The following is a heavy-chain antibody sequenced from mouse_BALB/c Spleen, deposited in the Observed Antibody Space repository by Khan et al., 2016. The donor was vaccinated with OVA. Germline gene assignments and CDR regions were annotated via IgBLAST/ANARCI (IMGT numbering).Heavy chain of an antibody. CDR1: GFSLTNYG. Sequence: VQLQESGPGLVQPSQSLSITCTVSGFSLTNYGVHWIRQSPGRGLEWLGLIWSVGNTDSNAAFISRLTISKDNTKSKVSFKMNSLQVDYTGIYYCARKRVVHYNIDFWGQGISVTVSS. J-gene: IGHJ4*01. CDR3: ARKRVVHYNIDF. V-gene: IGHV2-2*01. CDR2: IWSVGNT.